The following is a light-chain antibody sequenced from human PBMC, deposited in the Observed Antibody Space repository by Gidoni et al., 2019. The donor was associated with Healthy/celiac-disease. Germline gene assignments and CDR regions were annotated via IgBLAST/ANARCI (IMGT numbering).Light chain of an antibody. CDR1: QSVNSN. J-gene: IGKJ4*01. CDR3: QQYNNWPPLT. V-gene: IGKV3-15*01. Sequence: EIVMTQSPATLSVSPRERATLSCRASQSVNSNLAWYQQNPGQAPRLLIYGASTRATGIPARFSGSGSGTEFTLTISSLQSEDFAVYYCQQYNNWPPLTFGGGTKVEIK. CDR2: GAS.